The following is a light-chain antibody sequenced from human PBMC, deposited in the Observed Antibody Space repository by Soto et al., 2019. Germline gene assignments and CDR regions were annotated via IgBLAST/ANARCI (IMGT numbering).Light chain of an antibody. J-gene: IGLJ1*01. Sequence: LTQPASVSGSPGQSITISCSGTSSDVGAYNYVSWYQQHPAKAPKLMIYDVSNRPSGVSDRFSGSKSGNTASLTISGLQAEDEADYYCYSYTSSSTYVFGSGTKVTVL. CDR3: YSYTSSSTYV. CDR2: DVS. V-gene: IGLV2-14*03. CDR1: SSDVGAYNY.